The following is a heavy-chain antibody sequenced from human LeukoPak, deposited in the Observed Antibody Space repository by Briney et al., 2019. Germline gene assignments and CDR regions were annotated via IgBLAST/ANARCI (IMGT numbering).Heavy chain of an antibody. D-gene: IGHD2-21*02. CDR3: ARDPTDPLPYCGGDCYHDY. V-gene: IGHV3-21*01. CDR1: GFTFSSYS. CDR2: ISSSSSYI. Sequence: GGSLRLSCAASGFTFSSYSMNWVRQAPGKGLEWVSSISSSSSYIYYADSVKGRFTISRDNVKNSLYLQMNSLRAEDTAVYYCARDPTDPLPYCGGDCYHDYWGQGTLVTVSS. J-gene: IGHJ4*02.